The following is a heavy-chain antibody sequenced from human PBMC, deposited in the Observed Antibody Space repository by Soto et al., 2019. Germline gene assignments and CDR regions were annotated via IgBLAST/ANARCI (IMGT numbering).Heavy chain of an antibody. CDR3: ASEQLAVLRGVLEY. V-gene: IGHV3-30-3*01. D-gene: IGHD1-1*01. J-gene: IGHJ4*02. Sequence: LRLSCAASGFTFSSYAMHWVRQAPGKGLEWVAVISYDGSNKYYADSVKGRFTISRDNSKNTLYLQMNSLRAEDTAVYYCASEQLAVLRGVLEYWGEGTLVTVS. CDR2: ISYDGSNK. CDR1: GFTFSSYA.